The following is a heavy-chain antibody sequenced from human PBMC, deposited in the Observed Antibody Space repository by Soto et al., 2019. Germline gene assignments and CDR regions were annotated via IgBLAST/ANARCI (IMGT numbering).Heavy chain of an antibody. Sequence: EVQLVESGGGLVQPGGSLRLSCAASGSSLSTYWMHWVRQIPGQGLTWVSRIGPDGSSATYADSVKGRFTISRDNANNAVYLQMNSPRAEDTGAYYCARERRGYDHGEDYYHGVDVWGQGTTVTVSS. J-gene: IGHJ6*02. D-gene: IGHD5-12*01. V-gene: IGHV3-74*03. CDR3: ARERRGYDHGEDYYHGVDV. CDR1: GSSLSTYW. CDR2: IGPDGSSA.